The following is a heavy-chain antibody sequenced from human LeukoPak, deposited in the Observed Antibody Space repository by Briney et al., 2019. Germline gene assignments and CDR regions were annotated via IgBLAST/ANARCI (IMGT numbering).Heavy chain of an antibody. D-gene: IGHD1-1*01. CDR2: INPDGSWT. CDR1: GFTFNSYW. V-gene: IGHV3-74*01. CDR3: ARGVGTAAKYYFDY. J-gene: IGHJ4*02. Sequence: GGSLRLSCAASGFTFNSYWMVWFRQAPGKGLVWVSCINPDGSWTLHADSVKGRFAISRDYARNTLYLQMNSLGVEDAAVYYCARGVGTAAKYYFDYWGQGTLLTVSS.